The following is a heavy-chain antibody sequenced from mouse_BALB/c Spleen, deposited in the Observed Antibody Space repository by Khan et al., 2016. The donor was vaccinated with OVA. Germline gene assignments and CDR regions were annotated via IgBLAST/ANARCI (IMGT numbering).Heavy chain of an antibody. J-gene: IGHJ2*01. CDR2: ISYSGVT. Sequence: EVQGVESGPGLVKPSQSLSLTCTVTGYSITSGYAWNWIRQFPGNKLEWMGYISYSGVTSYTPSLKSRISITRDTSKNQFFLQLKSVTTEDTATYYCARGNYYGYYFDYWGQGTTLTVSS. V-gene: IGHV3-2*02. D-gene: IGHD1-1*01. CDR1: GYSITSGYA. CDR3: ARGNYYGYYFDY.